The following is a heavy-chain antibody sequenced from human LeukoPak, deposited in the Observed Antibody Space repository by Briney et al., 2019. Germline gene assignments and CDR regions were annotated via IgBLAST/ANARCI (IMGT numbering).Heavy chain of an antibody. J-gene: IGHJ5*02. D-gene: IGHD3-10*01. CDR2: INHSGST. V-gene: IGHV4-34*01. CDR1: GGSFSGYY. CDR3: ARGRITMVRGVYNWFDP. Sequence: SETLSLTCAVYGGSFSGYYWSWIRQPPGKGLEWIGEINHSGSTNYNPSLKSRVTISVGTSKNQFSLKLSSVTAADTAVYYCARGRITMVRGVYNWFDPWGQGTLVTVSS.